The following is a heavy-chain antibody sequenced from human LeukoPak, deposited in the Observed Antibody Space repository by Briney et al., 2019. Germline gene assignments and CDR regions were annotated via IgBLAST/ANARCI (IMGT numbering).Heavy chain of an antibody. Sequence: GGSLRLSCTASEITFSNYAMSWVRQAPGRGLEWVSVISGRDGTTYHADSVKGRFNISRDKSKNTLYLQMNNVRAEDTAVYYCAKVGTTVLGAFDIWGQGTMVTVSS. V-gene: IGHV3-23*01. D-gene: IGHD1-1*01. CDR2: ISGRDGTT. CDR3: AKVGTTVLGAFDI. CDR1: EITFSNYA. J-gene: IGHJ3*02.